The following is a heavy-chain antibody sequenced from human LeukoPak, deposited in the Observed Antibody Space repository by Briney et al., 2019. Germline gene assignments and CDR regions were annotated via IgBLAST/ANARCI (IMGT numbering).Heavy chain of an antibody. CDR2: FFVDGTT. CDR3: ARDPQDGYAHLDY. J-gene: IGHJ4*02. D-gene: IGHD5-24*01. V-gene: IGHV3-66*02. CDR1: GFTVSTYH. Sequence: GGSLRLSYAASGFTVSTYHINWVRQAPGKGLDWVSNFFVDGTTQYADSVKGRFTISRDISRNTVYLQMNSLRPEDTAVYYCARDPQDGYAHLDYWGQGSLVTVSS.